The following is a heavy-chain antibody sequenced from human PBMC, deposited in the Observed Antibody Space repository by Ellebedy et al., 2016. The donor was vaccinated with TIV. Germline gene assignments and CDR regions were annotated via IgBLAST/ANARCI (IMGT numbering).Heavy chain of an antibody. V-gene: IGHV1-2*02. Sequence: ASVKVSXKASGYTFTGYYMHWVRQAPGQGLEWMGWINPNSGGTNYAQKFQGRVTMTRDTSISTAYMELSRLRSDDTAVYFCTRGRWLQSYYFDFWGPGTLVTVSS. CDR3: TRGRWLQSYYFDF. CDR2: INPNSGGT. CDR1: GYTFTGYY. D-gene: IGHD5-24*01. J-gene: IGHJ4*02.